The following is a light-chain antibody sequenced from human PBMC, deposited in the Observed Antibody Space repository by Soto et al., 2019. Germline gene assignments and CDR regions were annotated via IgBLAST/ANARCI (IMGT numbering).Light chain of an antibody. J-gene: IGKJ3*01. CDR1: QGISSY. CDR3: QQLNSYPLA. CDR2: AAS. Sequence: DIQLTQSPSFLSASVGDRVTITCRASQGISSYLAWYQQKPGKAPKLLIYAASTLQSGVPSRFSGSGSGTEFTLTISILQPEDFATYYCQQLNSYPLAFCPGTKVDIK. V-gene: IGKV1-9*01.